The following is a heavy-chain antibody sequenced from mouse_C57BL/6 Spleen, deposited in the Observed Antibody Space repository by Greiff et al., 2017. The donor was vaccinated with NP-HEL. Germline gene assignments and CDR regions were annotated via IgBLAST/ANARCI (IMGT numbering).Heavy chain of an antibody. CDR1: GYSFTDYN. D-gene: IGHD2-1*01. CDR2: INPNYGTT. V-gene: IGHV1-39*01. Sequence: VQLQQSGPELVKPGASVKISCKASGYSFTDYNMNWVKQSNGKSLEWIGVINPNYGTTSYNQKFKGKATLTVDQSSSTAYMQLNSLTSEDSAVYDCARWGGNHHYYAMDYWGQGTSVTVSS. J-gene: IGHJ4*01. CDR3: ARWGGNHHYYAMDY.